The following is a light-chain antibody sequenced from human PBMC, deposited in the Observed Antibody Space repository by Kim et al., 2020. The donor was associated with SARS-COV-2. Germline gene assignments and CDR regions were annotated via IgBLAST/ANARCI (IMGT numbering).Light chain of an antibody. CDR2: AAA. CDR1: QGISSY. Sequence: ASTGDRVTITCRASQGISSYLAWYQQKPGKAPKLLIYAAATLQSGFPSRFSGSGSGTDLTLTISCLQSEDFATYYCQQYYSYPRTFGQGTKVDIK. CDR3: QQYYSYPRT. J-gene: IGKJ1*01. V-gene: IGKV1-8*01.